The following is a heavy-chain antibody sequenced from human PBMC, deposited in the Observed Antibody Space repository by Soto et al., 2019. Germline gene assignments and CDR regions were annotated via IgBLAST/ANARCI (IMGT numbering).Heavy chain of an antibody. J-gene: IGHJ5*02. D-gene: IGHD2-15*01. CDR3: ARTPMGWFDP. CDR1: GGTFSSYA. V-gene: IGHV1-69*13. CDR2: IIPIFGTA. Sequence: GASVKVSCKASGGTFSSYAISWVRQAPGQGLEWMGGIIPIFGTANYAQKFQGRVTITADESTSTAYMELSRLRSEDTAVYYCARTPMGWFDPWGQGTLVTVS.